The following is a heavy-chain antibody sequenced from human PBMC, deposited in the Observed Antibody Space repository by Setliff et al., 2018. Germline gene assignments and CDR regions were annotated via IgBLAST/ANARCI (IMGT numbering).Heavy chain of an antibody. D-gene: IGHD5-18*01. V-gene: IGHV3-11*05. CDR3: ARVAYSYGRYYYYYYMDV. CDR2: IVGNGVYT. CDR1: GFTFSDYA. Sequence: KSGGSLRLSCAASGFTFSDYAMSWIRQAPGKGLEWISSIVGNGVYTNYAASVKGRFTITRDNANNSLYLQMNSRRAEDTAVYYCARVAYSYGRYYYYYYMDVWGKGTTVTVSS. J-gene: IGHJ6*03.